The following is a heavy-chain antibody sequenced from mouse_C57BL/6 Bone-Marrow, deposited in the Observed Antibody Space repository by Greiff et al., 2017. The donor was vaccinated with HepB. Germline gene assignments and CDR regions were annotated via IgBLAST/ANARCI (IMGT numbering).Heavy chain of an antibody. Sequence: VQLKQSGAELVRPGASVKLSCTASGFNIKDDYMHWVKQRHEQGLEWIGWIDPENGDTEYASKFQGKATITADTSSNTAYLQLSSLTSEDTAVYYCTTNYPYYAMDYWGQGTSVTVSS. CDR2: IDPENGDT. D-gene: IGHD1-1*02. CDR1: GFNIKDDY. J-gene: IGHJ4*01. CDR3: TTNYPYYAMDY. V-gene: IGHV14-4*01.